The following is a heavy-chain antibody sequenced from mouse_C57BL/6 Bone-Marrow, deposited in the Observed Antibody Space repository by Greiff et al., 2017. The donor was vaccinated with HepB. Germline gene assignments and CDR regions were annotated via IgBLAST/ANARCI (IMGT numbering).Heavy chain of an antibody. V-gene: IGHV1-81*01. CDR2: IYPRSGNT. J-gene: IGHJ2*01. D-gene: IGHD2-2*01. CDR1: GYTFTSYG. CDR3: AREVTTDFDY. Sequence: VQLMESGAELARPGASVKLSCKASGYTFTSYGISWVKQRTGQGLEWIGEIYPRSGNTYYNEKFKGKATLTADKSSSTAYMELRSLTSEDSAVYFWAREVTTDFDYWGQGTTPTVSS.